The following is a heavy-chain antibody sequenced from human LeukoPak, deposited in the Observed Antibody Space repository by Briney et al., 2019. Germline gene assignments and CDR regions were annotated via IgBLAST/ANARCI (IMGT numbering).Heavy chain of an antibody. CDR1: GYTFTSYA. V-gene: IGHV1-18*01. CDR3: ARVRLVWGMETFDL. Sequence: GASVKVSCKASGYTFTSYAMNWVRQAPGQGLEWMGWISGYNTYTTYAQKFQDRVTMTKDTSTNTAYMEMRSLRSDDTAIYYCARVRLVWGMETFDLWGQGTMVTVSS. D-gene: IGHD7-27*01. J-gene: IGHJ3*01. CDR2: ISGYNTYT.